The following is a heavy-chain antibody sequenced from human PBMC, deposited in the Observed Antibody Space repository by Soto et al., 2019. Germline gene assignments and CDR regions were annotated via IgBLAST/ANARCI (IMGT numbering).Heavy chain of an antibody. J-gene: IGHJ6*02. V-gene: IGHV4-59*01. CDR1: GGSITGYF. CDR2: IYYAANH. Sequence: PSETLSITCTVSGGSITGYFWSWIRQPPGRGLEWIGYIYYAANHLYKPHRPNPVTISLEKSMNHLALEVSSVTGAVLAVYYCARHGSVSKMQNGMGVRGQGTKVTVP. D-gene: IGHD5-12*01. CDR3: ARHGSVSKMQNGMGV.